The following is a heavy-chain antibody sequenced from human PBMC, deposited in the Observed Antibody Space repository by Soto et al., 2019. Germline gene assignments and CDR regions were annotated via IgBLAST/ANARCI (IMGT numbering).Heavy chain of an antibody. Sequence: EVQLLESGGGLVQPGGSLRLSCAASGFTVSSYAMSWVRQAPGKGLEWVSVISGSGSTYSADSVKGRFTISRDSSTNTVYLQMNSLRAEDTAVYYCANALRFTFTTGYSMDVWGRGTTVTVSS. CDR2: ISGSGST. CDR3: ANALRFTFTTGYSMDV. CDR1: GFTVSSYA. D-gene: IGHD3-16*01. V-gene: IGHV3-23*01. J-gene: IGHJ6*03.